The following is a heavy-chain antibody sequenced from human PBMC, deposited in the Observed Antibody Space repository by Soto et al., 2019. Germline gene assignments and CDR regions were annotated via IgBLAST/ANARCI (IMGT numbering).Heavy chain of an antibody. CDR1: GYPVPAYY. CDR3: ARGGGVGVAGSAAFDM. V-gene: IGHV1-2*02. Sequence: QIHLVQSGAVVKKPGASVTVSCSASGYPVPAYYMHWVRQAPGRGLEWMGGINPATGAAKYTQTFQCRVTMPRDTSTRTVFMELSRLTSEDTAVFYCARGGGVGVAGSAAFDMWGQGTLVTVSS. CDR2: INPATGAA. J-gene: IGHJ3*02. D-gene: IGHD3-3*01.